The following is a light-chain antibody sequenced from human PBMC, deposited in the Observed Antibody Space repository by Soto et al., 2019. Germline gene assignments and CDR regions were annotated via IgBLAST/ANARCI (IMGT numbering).Light chain of an antibody. V-gene: IGLV2-8*01. CDR1: SSDVGGYNY. Sequence: QSALTQPPSASGSPGQSVTISCTGTSSDVGGYNYVSWYQQHPGKAPKLMIYEVSKRPSGVPDRFSGSKSGNTASLTVSGLQAEDEADYYCSSYAGSNYVFATGTKLTVL. CDR2: EVS. CDR3: SSYAGSNYV. J-gene: IGLJ1*01.